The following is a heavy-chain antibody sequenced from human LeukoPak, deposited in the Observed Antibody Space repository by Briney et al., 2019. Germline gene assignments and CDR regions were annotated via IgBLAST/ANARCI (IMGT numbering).Heavy chain of an antibody. Sequence: AGRSLRLSCAATGFTFSNYAIHGGRQAPGKGLEWVDFISDDGSRQHYADSVKGRFTISRDNSKNTLNLQMNSLRAEDTAVYYCVKDRTGTYTLDYWGQGTLVTVSS. CDR3: VKDRTGTYTLDY. D-gene: IGHD3-10*01. CDR1: GFTFSNYA. CDR2: ISDDGSRQ. J-gene: IGHJ4*02. V-gene: IGHV3-30-3*01.